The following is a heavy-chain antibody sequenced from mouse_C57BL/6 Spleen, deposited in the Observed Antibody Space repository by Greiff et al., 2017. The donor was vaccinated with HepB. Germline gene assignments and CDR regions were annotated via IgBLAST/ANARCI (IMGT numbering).Heavy chain of an antibody. D-gene: IGHD1-1*01. J-gene: IGHJ1*03. V-gene: IGHV1-50*01. CDR1: GYTFTSYW. CDR3: ARLDSSSYWYFDV. CDR2: IDPSDSYT. Sequence: QVQLKQSGAELVKPGASVKLSCKASGYTFTSYWMQWVKQRPGQGLEWIGEIDPSDSYTNYNQKFKGKATLTVDTSSSTAYMQISSLTSEDSAVYYCARLDSSSYWYFDVWGTGTTVTVSS.